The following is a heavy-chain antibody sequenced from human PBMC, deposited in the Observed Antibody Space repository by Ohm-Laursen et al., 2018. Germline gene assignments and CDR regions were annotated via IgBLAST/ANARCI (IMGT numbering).Heavy chain of an antibody. CDR1: GFTFSNYA. D-gene: IGHD1-7*01. CDR2: ISGSGGST. Sequence: SLRLSCAASGFTFSNYAMYWVRQAPGKGLEWVSAISGSGGSTYYADSVKGRFTISRDNSKNTLYLQMNSLRAEDTAVYYCAKGPEHINWNYRDYWGQGTLVTVSS. CDR3: AKGPEHINWNYRDY. J-gene: IGHJ4*02. V-gene: IGHV3-23*01.